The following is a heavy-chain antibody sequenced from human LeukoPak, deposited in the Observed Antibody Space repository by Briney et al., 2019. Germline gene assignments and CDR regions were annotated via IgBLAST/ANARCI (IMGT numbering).Heavy chain of an antibody. Sequence: PSETLSLTCTVSGGSIRSYYWSWIRQPPGNGLEWIGYIYYSGSTNYNPSLKSRVTISVDTSKNQFSLKLSSVTAADTAVYYCARVYYSNSYDYWYFDLWGRGTLVTVSS. D-gene: IGHD6-13*01. V-gene: IGHV4-59*01. J-gene: IGHJ2*01. CDR3: ARVYYSNSYDYWYFDL. CDR2: IYYSGST. CDR1: GGSIRSYY.